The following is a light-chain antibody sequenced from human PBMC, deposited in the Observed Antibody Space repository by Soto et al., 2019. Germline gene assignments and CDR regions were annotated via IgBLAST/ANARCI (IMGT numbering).Light chain of an antibody. CDR2: GNG. J-gene: IGLJ1*01. V-gene: IGLV1-40*01. Sequence: QTVLTQRTLVSGSPGHRATISYTVIKYNMAARYELHSIHHLPDTAPKLIIHGNGNRPSGVPARFSGYKSGTSASLAIPGLQAEDVADYYCQSSHSSLSGSEVFGTGTKFTAL. CDR3: QSSHSSLSGSEV. CDR1: KYNMAARYE.